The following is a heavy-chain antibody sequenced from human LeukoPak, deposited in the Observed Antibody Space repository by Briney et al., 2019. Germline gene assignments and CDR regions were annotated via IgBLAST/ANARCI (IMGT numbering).Heavy chain of an antibody. V-gene: IGHV3-30*02. Sequence: PGGSLRLSCATSGFTFSIYGMHRVRQFPGKGLEWVAFIGIDGSDEEYVDSVKGRFTISRDNSKNTLYLQMKNLRLEDTAMYYCTKDTGEGDFWGQGTLVTVSS. CDR2: IGIDGSDE. CDR1: GFTFSIYG. J-gene: IGHJ4*02. D-gene: IGHD2-21*01. CDR3: TKDTGEGDF.